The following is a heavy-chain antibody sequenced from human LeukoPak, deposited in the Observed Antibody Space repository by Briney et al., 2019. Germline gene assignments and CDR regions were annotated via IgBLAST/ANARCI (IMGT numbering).Heavy chain of an antibody. V-gene: IGHV1-69*05. J-gene: IGHJ5*02. CDR2: IIPIFGTA. D-gene: IGHD3-3*01. CDR3: ARDRDDFWSGYSPSWFDP. Sequence: SVKASCKASGGTFSSYAISWVRQAPGQGLEWMGGIIPIFGTANYAQKFQGRVTITTDESTSTAYMELSSLRSEDTAVYYCARDRDDFWSGYSPSWFDPWGQGTLVTVSS. CDR1: GGTFSSYA.